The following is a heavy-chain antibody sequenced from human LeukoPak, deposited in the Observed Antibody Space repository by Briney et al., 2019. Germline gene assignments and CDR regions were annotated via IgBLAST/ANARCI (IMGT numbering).Heavy chain of an antibody. Sequence: PSETLSLTCAVYGGSFSGYYWSWIRQPPGKGLEWIGEINHSGSTNYNPSLKSRVTISVDTSKNQSSLKLSSVTAADTAVYYCARGQPAITGTTSRGDWFDPWGQGTLVTVSS. J-gene: IGHJ5*02. D-gene: IGHD1-7*01. CDR2: INHSGST. CDR1: GGSFSGYY. CDR3: ARGQPAITGTTSRGDWFDP. V-gene: IGHV4-34*01.